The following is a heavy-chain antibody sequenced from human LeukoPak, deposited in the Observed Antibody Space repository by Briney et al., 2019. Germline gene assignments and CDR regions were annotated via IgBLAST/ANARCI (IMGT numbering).Heavy chain of an antibody. CDR2: INHSGST. D-gene: IGHD2-15*01. CDR1: GGSFSGYY. V-gene: IGHV4-34*01. Sequence: SETLSLTCDVYGGSFSGYYWSWIRQPPGKGLEWIGEINHSGSTNYNPSRKSRVTISVDTSKNEFSLKLSSVPAAATAVYYCARGGAGAPIVVVVAATPSGLWFDPWGQGTLVTVSS. CDR3: ARGGAGAPIVVVVAATPSGLWFDP. J-gene: IGHJ5*02.